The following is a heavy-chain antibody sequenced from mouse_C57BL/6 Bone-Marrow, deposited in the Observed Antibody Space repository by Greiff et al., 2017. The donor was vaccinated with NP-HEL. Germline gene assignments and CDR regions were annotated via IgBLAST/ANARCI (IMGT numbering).Heavy chain of an antibody. D-gene: IGHD1-1*01. Sequence: QVQLQQSGAELARPGASVKLSCKASGYTFTSSGISWVKQRTGQGLEWIGEIYPRSGNTYYNEKFKGKATLTADKSSSTAYMELRSLTSEDSAVYFCAKRGSSPHWYFDVWGTGTTVTVSS. V-gene: IGHV1-81*01. CDR1: GYTFTSSG. CDR3: AKRGSSPHWYFDV. J-gene: IGHJ1*03. CDR2: IYPRSGNT.